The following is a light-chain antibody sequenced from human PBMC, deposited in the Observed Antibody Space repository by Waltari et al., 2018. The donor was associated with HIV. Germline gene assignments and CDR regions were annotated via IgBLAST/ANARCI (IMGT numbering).Light chain of an antibody. V-gene: IGLV2-14*02. CDR1: SRDVGSYNL. Sequence: QSALTQPASVSGSPGQSITISCTGTSRDVGSYNLVSWYQQHPGKAPKVMIDEGSKRPSGVSNRFSGSKSGNTASLTVSGLQADDEGDYYCNSYAGSNNFVFGTGTKVTVL. CDR3: NSYAGSNNFV. CDR2: EGS. J-gene: IGLJ1*01.